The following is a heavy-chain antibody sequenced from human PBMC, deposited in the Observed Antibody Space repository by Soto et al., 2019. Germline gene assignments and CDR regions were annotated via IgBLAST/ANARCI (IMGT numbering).Heavy chain of an antibody. CDR2: INPSGGST. Sequence: QVQLVQSGAEVKKPGASVKVSCKASGYTFTSYYMHWVRQAPGQGLEWMGIINPSGGSTSYAQKFQGRVTMTRDTSTSTVYMELSSLRSEDTAVYYCARDFAPTGTPYNWFDPWGQGTLVTVSS. D-gene: IGHD1-1*01. CDR3: ARDFAPTGTPYNWFDP. V-gene: IGHV1-46*01. J-gene: IGHJ5*02. CDR1: GYTFTSYY.